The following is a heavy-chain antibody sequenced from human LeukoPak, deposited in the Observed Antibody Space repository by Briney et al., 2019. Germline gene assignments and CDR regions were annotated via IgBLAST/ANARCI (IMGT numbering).Heavy chain of an antibody. CDR2: INAGNGNT. Sequence: GASVNVSCKASGYTFTSYAMHWVRQAPGQRLEWMGRINAGNGNTRYSQKLQGRVTITRDTSANTVYMELSSLRSGDTAVYYCARDDWNYKFTIHSYYYGMDVWGQGTTVTVSS. D-gene: IGHD1-7*01. J-gene: IGHJ6*02. CDR1: GYTFTSYA. V-gene: IGHV1-3*01. CDR3: ARDDWNYKFTIHSYYYGMDV.